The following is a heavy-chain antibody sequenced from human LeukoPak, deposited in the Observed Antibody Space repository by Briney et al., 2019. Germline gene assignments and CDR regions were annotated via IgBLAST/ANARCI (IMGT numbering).Heavy chain of an antibody. Sequence: KASETLSLTCTVSGVSISSSNSYWGWIRQPPGKGLEWIGNIYYSGSTNYNPSLKSRVTISVDTSKNQFSLKLSSVTAADTAVYYCTRGSIAYYYMDVWGKGTTVTISS. CDR3: TRGSIAYYYMDV. D-gene: IGHD3-22*01. CDR1: GVSISSSNSY. CDR2: IYYSGST. V-gene: IGHV4-61*05. J-gene: IGHJ6*03.